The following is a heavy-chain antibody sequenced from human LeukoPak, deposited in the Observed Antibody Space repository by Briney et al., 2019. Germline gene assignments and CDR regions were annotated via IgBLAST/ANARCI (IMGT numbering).Heavy chain of an antibody. Sequence: GGSLRLSCAASGFTFSSYSMNWVRQAPGKGLEWVSSISSSSSYIYYADSVKGRFTISRDNAKNSLYLQMNSLRAEDTAVYYCARDYYDSSGYSGAFDIWGQGTMVTVSS. D-gene: IGHD3-22*01. CDR1: GFTFSSYS. J-gene: IGHJ3*02. CDR3: ARDYYDSSGYSGAFDI. V-gene: IGHV3-21*01. CDR2: ISSSSSYI.